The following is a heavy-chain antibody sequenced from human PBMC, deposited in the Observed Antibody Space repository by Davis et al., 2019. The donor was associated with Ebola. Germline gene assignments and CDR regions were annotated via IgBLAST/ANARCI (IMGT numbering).Heavy chain of an antibody. V-gene: IGHV4-59*01. Sequence: GSLRLSCTVSGGSISSYYWSWIRQPPGKGLAWIGYIYYSGSTNYNPSLKSRVTISVDTSKNQFSLKLSSVTAADTAVYYCARRDGSSGWYNYYGMDVWGQGTTVTVSS. CDR1: GGSISSYY. CDR3: ARRDGSSGWYNYYGMDV. CDR2: IYYSGST. J-gene: IGHJ6*02. D-gene: IGHD6-19*01.